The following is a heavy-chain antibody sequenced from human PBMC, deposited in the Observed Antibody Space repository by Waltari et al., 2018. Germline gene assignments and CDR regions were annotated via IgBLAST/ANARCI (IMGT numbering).Heavy chain of an antibody. CDR1: GGSISSSSYY. CDR2: IYYSGST. V-gene: IGHV4-39*07. J-gene: IGHJ3*02. D-gene: IGHD2-2*01. CDR3: ARDRGYCSSTSCYRAFDI. Sequence: QLQLQESCPGLVKPSETLSLTCTVSGGSISSSSYYWGWIRQPPGKGLEWIGSIYYSGSTYYNPSLKSRVTISVDTSKNQFSLKLSSVTAADTAVYYCARDRGYCSSTSCYRAFDIWGQGTMVTVSS.